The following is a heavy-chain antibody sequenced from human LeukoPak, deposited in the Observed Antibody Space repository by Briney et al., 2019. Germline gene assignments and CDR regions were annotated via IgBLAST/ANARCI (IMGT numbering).Heavy chain of an antibody. J-gene: IGHJ4*02. V-gene: IGHV3-21*01. CDR3: ARGSRLSQVVVVAATPSYDY. CDR1: GFTFSSYS. CDR2: ISSSSSYI. D-gene: IGHD2-15*01. Sequence: PGGSLRLSCAASGFTFSSYSMNWVRQAPGKGLEWVSSISSSSSYIYYADSVKGRFTISRDNAKNSLYPQMNSLRAEDTAVYYCARGSRLSQVVVVAATPSYDYWGQGTLVTVSS.